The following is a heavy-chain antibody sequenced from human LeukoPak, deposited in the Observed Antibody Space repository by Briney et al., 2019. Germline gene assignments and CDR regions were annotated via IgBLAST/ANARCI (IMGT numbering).Heavy chain of an antibody. CDR1: GFTFSSYE. V-gene: IGHV3-48*03. D-gene: IGHD3-9*01. CDR2: ISTSGNTI. Sequence: PGGSLRLSCAASGFTFSSYEMNWVRQAPGKGLEWVSYISTSGNTIYYADSVKGRFTISRDNAKNSLYLQMNSLRSEDTAMYYCAAESGDVLTAIDPWGQGTLVTVSS. J-gene: IGHJ5*02. CDR3: AAESGDVLTAIDP.